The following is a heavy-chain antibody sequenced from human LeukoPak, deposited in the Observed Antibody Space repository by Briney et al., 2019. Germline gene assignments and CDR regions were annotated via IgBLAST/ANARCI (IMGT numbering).Heavy chain of an antibody. CDR3: ARSTAGFDY. CDR1: GFRFSSYW. V-gene: IGHV3-7*01. D-gene: IGHD1-1*01. Sequence: GGSLRLSCAASGFRFSSYWIAWVRQAPGKGLEWVANIKEDGSEKYYVDSVKGRFTISRDNAKNSLSLQMSSLRVEDTAVYYCARSTAGFDYWGQGTLVTVSS. J-gene: IGHJ4*02. CDR2: IKEDGSEK.